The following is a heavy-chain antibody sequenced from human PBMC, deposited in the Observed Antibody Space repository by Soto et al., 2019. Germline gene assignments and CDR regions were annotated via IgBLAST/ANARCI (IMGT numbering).Heavy chain of an antibody. CDR2: ISGSGVTT. D-gene: IGHD6-19*01. Sequence: EVQLLESGGGLVQPGGSLRLSCAASGFTFSSYAMNWVRQAPGKGLEWVSGISGSGVTTYYADSVKGRFTISRDNSKNTLVLQMKSLRADDTAVYYCAKTKQSLVKDYDFGMDVWGQGTTVTVSS. CDR1: GFTFSSYA. CDR3: AKTKQSLVKDYDFGMDV. V-gene: IGHV3-23*01. J-gene: IGHJ6*02.